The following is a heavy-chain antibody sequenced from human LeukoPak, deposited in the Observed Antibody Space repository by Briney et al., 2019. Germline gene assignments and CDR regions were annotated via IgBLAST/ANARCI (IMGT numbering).Heavy chain of an antibody. J-gene: IGHJ4*02. CDR2: IIPILGIA. D-gene: IGHD3-22*01. Sequence: SVEVSCKASGGTFSSYAISWVRQAPGQGLEWMGRIIPILGIASYAQKFQGKVTITADKSTSTAYMELSSLRSEDTAVYYCATSKYYYDSSGYYSLRYFDYWGQGTLVTVSS. CDR1: GGTFSSYA. CDR3: ATSKYYYDSSGYYSLRYFDY. V-gene: IGHV1-69*04.